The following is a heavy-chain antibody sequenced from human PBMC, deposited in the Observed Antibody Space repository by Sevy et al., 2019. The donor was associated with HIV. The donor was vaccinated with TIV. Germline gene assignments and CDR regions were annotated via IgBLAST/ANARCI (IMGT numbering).Heavy chain of an antibody. D-gene: IGHD5-12*01. CDR1: GFTFSSYG. V-gene: IGHV3-30*18. CDR2: ISYDGSNK. Sequence: GGSLRLSCAASGFTFSSYGMHWVRQAPGKGLEWVAVISYDGSNKYYGDSVKGRFTISRDNSKNTLYLQMNSLRAEDTAVYYCAKWSMGGARWLQLGAFDIWSQGTMVTV. J-gene: IGHJ3*02. CDR3: AKWSMGGARWLQLGAFDI.